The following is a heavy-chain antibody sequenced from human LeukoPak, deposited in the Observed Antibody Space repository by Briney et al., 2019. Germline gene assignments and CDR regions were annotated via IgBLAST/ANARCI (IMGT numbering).Heavy chain of an antibody. D-gene: IGHD1-26*01. Sequence: SETLSLTCTVSGGSISSSPCYWSWIRQPPGKGLEWIGSIYYSGSTDYNPSLKSRVTVSVDTSKNQFSLKLTSVTAADTAVYYCARRVYSGTDALDYWGQGTLVTVSS. V-gene: IGHV4-39*01. CDR2: IYYSGST. CDR3: ARRVYSGTDALDY. CDR1: GGSISSSPCY. J-gene: IGHJ4*02.